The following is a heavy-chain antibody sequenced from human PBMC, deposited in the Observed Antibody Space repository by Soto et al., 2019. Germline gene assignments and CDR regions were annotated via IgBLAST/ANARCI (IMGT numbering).Heavy chain of an antibody. Sequence: EVQLVQSGAEVKKPGESLRISCKGSGYSFTSYWISWVRQMPGKGLEWMGRIDPSDSYTNYSPSFQGHVTISADKSISTAYLQWDSLKASATAMYYCARLAMATRRWYYGMDVWGQGTTVTVTS. D-gene: IGHD5-12*01. J-gene: IGHJ6*02. CDR1: GYSFTSYW. V-gene: IGHV5-10-1*01. CDR3: ARLAMATRRWYYGMDV. CDR2: IDPSDSYT.